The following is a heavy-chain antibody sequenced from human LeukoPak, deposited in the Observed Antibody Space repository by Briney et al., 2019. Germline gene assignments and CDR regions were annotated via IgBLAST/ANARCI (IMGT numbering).Heavy chain of an antibody. Sequence: GSLRLSCAASGFTFSSYGMHWVRQAPGKGLEWVAVISYDGSNKYYADSVKGRFTISRDNSKNTLYLQMNSLRAEDTAVYYCARDAYSSSWYSGPPDYWGQGTLVTVSS. CDR1: GFTFSSYG. J-gene: IGHJ4*02. D-gene: IGHD6-13*01. CDR2: ISYDGSNK. CDR3: ARDAYSSSWYSGPPDY. V-gene: IGHV3-30*03.